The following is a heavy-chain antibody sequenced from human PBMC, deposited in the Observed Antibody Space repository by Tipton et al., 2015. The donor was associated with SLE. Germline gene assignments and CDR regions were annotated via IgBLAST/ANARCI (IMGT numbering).Heavy chain of an antibody. J-gene: IGHJ4*02. CDR3: ARRFGTSFDY. V-gene: IGHV4-59*08. CDR2: IYYSGST. D-gene: IGHD1-7*01. Sequence: TLSLTCTVSGGSISSYYWSWIRQPPGKGLEWIGYIYYSGSTNYNPSLKSRLTLSMDTSKNTFSLKVTSVTAADTAVYYCARRFGTSFDYWDQGTLVTVSS. CDR1: GGSISSYY.